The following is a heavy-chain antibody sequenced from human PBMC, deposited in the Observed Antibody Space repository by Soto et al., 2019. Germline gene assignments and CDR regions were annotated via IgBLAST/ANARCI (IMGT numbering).Heavy chain of an antibody. D-gene: IGHD2-8*01. CDR2: IWYDGSNK. J-gene: IGHJ4*02. CDR1: GFTFSSYG. Sequence: QVQLVESGGGVVQPGRSLRLSCAASGFTFSSYGMHWVRQAPGKGLEWVAVIWYDGSNKYYADSVKSRFTISRDNSKNTLYLQMNSLRAEDTAVYYCARPRIVLMVYAPLDYWGQGTLVTVSS. V-gene: IGHV3-33*01. CDR3: ARPRIVLMVYAPLDY.